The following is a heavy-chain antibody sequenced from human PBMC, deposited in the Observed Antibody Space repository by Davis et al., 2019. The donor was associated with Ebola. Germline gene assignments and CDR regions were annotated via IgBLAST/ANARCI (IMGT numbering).Heavy chain of an antibody. CDR3: ARGRI. Sequence: AASVKVSCKASGYTFTSYAMHWVRQAPGQRLEWMGWINAGNGNTKYSQKFQGRVTITADESTSTVYMELSSLKSEDTAVYYCARGRIWGQGTMVTVSS. J-gene: IGHJ3*02. CDR2: INAGNGNT. CDR1: GYTFTSYA. V-gene: IGHV1-3*01.